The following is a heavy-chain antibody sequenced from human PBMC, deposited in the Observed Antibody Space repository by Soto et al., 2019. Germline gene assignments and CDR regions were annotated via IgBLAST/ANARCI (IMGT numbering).Heavy chain of an antibody. Sequence: SETLALTCTVSGASISSYYWIWIRQPPGKGLEWIGYIYYSGSTNYNPSLKSRVTISVDTSKNQFSLKLSSVTAVDTAVYYCARHVAVTTYYFDYWGQGTLVTVS. D-gene: IGHD2-15*01. CDR1: GASISSYY. CDR3: ARHVAVTTYYFDY. V-gene: IGHV4-59*08. J-gene: IGHJ4*02. CDR2: IYYSGST.